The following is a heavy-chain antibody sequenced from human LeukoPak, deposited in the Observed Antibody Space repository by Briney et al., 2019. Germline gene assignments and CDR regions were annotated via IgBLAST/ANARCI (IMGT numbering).Heavy chain of an antibody. D-gene: IGHD6-19*01. CDR2: INLGGST. J-gene: IGHJ4*02. V-gene: IGHV4-34*01. CDR3: ARGPFSSGWYSYYFDY. Sequence: SETLSLTCAVYGGSFSGYYWSWIRQPPGKGLEWIGEINLGGSTNYNPSLKSRVTISVDTSKNQFSLKLSSVTAADTAVYYCARGPFSSGWYSYYFDYWGQGTLVTVSS. CDR1: GGSFSGYY.